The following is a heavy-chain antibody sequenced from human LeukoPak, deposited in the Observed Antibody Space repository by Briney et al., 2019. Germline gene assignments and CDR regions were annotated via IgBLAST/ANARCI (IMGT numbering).Heavy chain of an antibody. J-gene: IGHJ4*02. CDR2: MNPNSGNT. D-gene: IGHD2-2*02. V-gene: IGHV1-8*01. Sequence: ASVKVSCKASGYTFTGYDINWVRQAAGQGLEWMGWMNPNSGNTGYARKFQGRVTMSRDTSINTAYMELSSLRSEDTAVYYCARGTQYCTSAGCYNYWGQGTLVTVSS. CDR3: ARGTQYCTSAGCYNY. CDR1: GYTFTGYD.